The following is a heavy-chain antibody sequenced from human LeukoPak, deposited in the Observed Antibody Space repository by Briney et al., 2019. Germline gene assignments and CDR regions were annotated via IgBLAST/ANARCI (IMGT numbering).Heavy chain of an antibody. CDR2: ISAYNGNT. V-gene: IGHV1-18*01. CDR3: ARDRYLWELDYYYYGMDV. D-gene: IGHD1-26*01. Sequence: ASVKVSCKASGCTFTSYGISWVRQAPGQGLEWMGWISAYNGNTNYAQKLQGRVTMTTDTSTSTAYMELRSLRSDDTAVYYCARDRYLWELDYYYYGMDVWGQGTTVTVSS. J-gene: IGHJ6*02. CDR1: GCTFTSYG.